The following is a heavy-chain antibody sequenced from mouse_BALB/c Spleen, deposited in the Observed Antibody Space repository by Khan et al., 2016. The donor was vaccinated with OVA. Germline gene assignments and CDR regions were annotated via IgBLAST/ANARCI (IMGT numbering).Heavy chain of an antibody. CDR3: ADHLTGSFAY. Sequence: EVELVESGGDLVKPGGSLKLSCAASRFTFSSYSMSWVRQTPDKRLEWVASISSGGDYTYYPDSVNGRFTISRDNAKNTLYLQMSDLKSEDTAMYYCADHLTGSFAYWGQGTLVTVSA. V-gene: IGHV5-6*01. CDR1: RFTFSSYS. CDR2: ISSGGDYT. J-gene: IGHJ3*01.